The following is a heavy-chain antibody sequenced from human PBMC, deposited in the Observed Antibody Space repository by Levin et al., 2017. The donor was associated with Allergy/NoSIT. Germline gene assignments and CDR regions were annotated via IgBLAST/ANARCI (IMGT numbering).Heavy chain of an antibody. V-gene: IGHV4-31*03. CDR1: VDSISSGGHY. Sequence: SETLSLTCTVSVDSISSGGHYWSWIRQHPGKGLEWIGCIYYSGSTYYNPSLKSRLSISVDTSKNQFSLKLSSVTAADTAVYYCARAGNIVAFFDYWGQGTLVTVSS. CDR3: ARAGNIVAFFDY. CDR2: IYYSGST. J-gene: IGHJ4*02. D-gene: IGHD2/OR15-2a*01.